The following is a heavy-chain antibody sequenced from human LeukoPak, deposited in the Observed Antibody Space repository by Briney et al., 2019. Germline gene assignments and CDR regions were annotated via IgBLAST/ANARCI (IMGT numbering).Heavy chain of an antibody. CDR3: GRVDMATTKDY. D-gene: IGHD5-24*01. CDR2: INPNSGGT. V-gene: IGHV1-2*02. CDR1: GYTFTGYY. Sequence: ASVKVSCKASGYTFTGYYMHWVRQAPGQGLEWMGWINPNSGGTNYAQKFQGRVTMTRDTSISTAHMELSRLRSDDTAMYYCGRVDMATTKDYWGQGTLVTVSS. J-gene: IGHJ4*02.